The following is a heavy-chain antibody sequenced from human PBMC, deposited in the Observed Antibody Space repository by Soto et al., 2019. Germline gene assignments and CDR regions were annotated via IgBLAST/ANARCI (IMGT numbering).Heavy chain of an antibody. J-gene: IGHJ4*02. D-gene: IGHD1-26*01. Sequence: EVQLLESGGGLVQPGGSLRPSCAASGFTFSSYAMRWVRQAPGKGLEWVSAISGSGDSTYYADSVKGRFTISRDNSKNTVYLQMNSLRGEDTAVYYCARRGSGSYYDYWGQGTLVTVSS. CDR2: ISGSGDST. CDR3: ARRGSGSYYDY. V-gene: IGHV3-23*01. CDR1: GFTFSSYA.